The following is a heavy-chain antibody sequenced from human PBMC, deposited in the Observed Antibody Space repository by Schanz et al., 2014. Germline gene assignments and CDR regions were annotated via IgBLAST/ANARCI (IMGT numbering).Heavy chain of an antibody. D-gene: IGHD3-16*01. CDR2: IGGSGDST. J-gene: IGHJ4*02. CDR1: GFTFSSYA. V-gene: IGHV3-23*04. CDR3: VRLDVHDY. Sequence: EVQLVESGGGLVKPGGSLRLSCAASGFTFSSYAMSWVRQAPGKGLEWVSGIGGSGDSTHYADSVKGRFIISRDNSKNTLYLQVNSLRAEDTAVYYCVRLDVHDYWGQGTLVTVSA.